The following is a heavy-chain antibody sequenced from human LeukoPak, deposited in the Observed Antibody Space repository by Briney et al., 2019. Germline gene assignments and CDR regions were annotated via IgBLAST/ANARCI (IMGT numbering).Heavy chain of an antibody. D-gene: IGHD3-3*01. V-gene: IGHV3-23*01. J-gene: IGHJ3*02. CDR3: AKDHWEWAFDI. CDR2: ISGSGGST. CDR1: GFSFSNYG. Sequence: GGSLRLSCAASGFSFSNYGMNWVRQAPGKGLEWVSAISGSGGSTYYADSVKGRFTISRDKSKNTLYLQMNSLRAEDTAVYYCAKDHWEWAFDIWGQGTMVTVSS.